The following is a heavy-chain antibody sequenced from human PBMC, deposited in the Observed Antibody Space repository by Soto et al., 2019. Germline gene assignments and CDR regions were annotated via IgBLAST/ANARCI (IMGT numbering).Heavy chain of an antibody. CDR2: VYYSGST. J-gene: IGHJ3*02. Sequence: SETLSLTCTVSGGSISSHYWSWIRQPPGQGLEWIGYVYYSGSTNYNPSLKSRVTISVDTSKSQFSLRLSSVTAADTAVYFCARDRGDFWSGYYTVNAFDIWGQGTMVTVSS. CDR3: ARDRGDFWSGYYTVNAFDI. CDR1: GGSISSHY. V-gene: IGHV4-59*11. D-gene: IGHD3-3*01.